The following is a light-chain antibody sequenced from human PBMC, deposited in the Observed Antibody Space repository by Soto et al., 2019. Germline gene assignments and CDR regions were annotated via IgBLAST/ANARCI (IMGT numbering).Light chain of an antibody. J-gene: IGLJ2*01. CDR3: QTWGSGIRVV. V-gene: IGLV4-69*01. Sequence: QLVLTQSPSASASLGASVKLTCTLSSGHSSYAIAWHQQQPEKGPRYLMKLNSDGSHRKGDGIPDRFSGSSSGAERYLTISSLQSADEADYYCQTWGSGIRVVFGGGTKVTVL. CDR1: SGHSSYA. CDR2: LNSDGSH.